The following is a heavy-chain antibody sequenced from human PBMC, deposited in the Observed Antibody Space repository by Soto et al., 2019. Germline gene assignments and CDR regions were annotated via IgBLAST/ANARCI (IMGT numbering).Heavy chain of an antibody. V-gene: IGHV3-30*18. CDR2: IPYDGSNK. CDR1: GFTFSSYG. Sequence: HPGGSLRLSCAASGFTFSSYGMHWVRQAPGKGLEWVATIPYDGSNKYYGDSVKGRFTISRDNSKNTLFLQMDSLRAEDTAVYYCAKEHTNNAFDIWGQGTLVTVSS. D-gene: IGHD1-1*01. J-gene: IGHJ3*02. CDR3: AKEHTNNAFDI.